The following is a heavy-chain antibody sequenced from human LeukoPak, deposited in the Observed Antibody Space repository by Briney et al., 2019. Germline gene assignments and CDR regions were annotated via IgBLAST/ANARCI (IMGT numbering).Heavy chain of an antibody. V-gene: IGHV1-8*02. J-gene: IGHJ6*02. CDR3: ARITPPSSGWFYYYYGMDV. Sequence: GASVKVSCKASGYTFTGYYMHWVRQAPGQGLEWMGWMNPNSGNTGYAQKFQGRVTMTRNTSISTAYMELSSLRSEDTAVYYCARITPPSSGWFYYYYGMDVWGQGTTVTVSS. D-gene: IGHD6-19*01. CDR1: GYTFTGYY. CDR2: MNPNSGNT.